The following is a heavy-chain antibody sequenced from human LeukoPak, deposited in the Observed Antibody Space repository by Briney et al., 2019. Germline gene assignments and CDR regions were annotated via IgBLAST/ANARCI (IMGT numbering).Heavy chain of an antibody. CDR1: GGSISSSSYY. CDR3: ARFVGYSSSWYSSRSGWFDP. Sequence: SETLSLTCTVSGGSISSSSYYWGWIRQPPRKGLEWIGRIYYSGSTYYNPSLKSRVTISVDTSKNQFSLKLSSVTAADTAVYYCARFVGYSSSWYSSRSGWFDPWGQGTLVTVSS. CDR2: IYYSGST. V-gene: IGHV4-39*07. D-gene: IGHD6-13*01. J-gene: IGHJ5*02.